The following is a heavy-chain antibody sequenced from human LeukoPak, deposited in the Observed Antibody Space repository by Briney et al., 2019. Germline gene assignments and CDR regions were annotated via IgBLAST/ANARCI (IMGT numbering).Heavy chain of an antibody. V-gene: IGHV4-30-2*01. J-gene: IGHJ4*02. D-gene: IGHD2-2*01. CDR1: GGSISSGGYY. CDR3: ARDGVPYYFDY. Sequence: SGTLSLTCTVSGGSISSGGYYWSWIRQPPGKGLEWIGYIYHSGSTYYNPSLKSRATISVDRSKNQFSLKLSSVTAADTAVYYCARDGVPYYFDYWGQGTLVTVSS. CDR2: IYHSGST.